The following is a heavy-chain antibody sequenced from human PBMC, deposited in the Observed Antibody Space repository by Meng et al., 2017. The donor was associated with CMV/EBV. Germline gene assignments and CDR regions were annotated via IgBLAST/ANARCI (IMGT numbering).Heavy chain of an antibody. Sequence: SCAASGFTFSDYWMHWVRQAPGKGLVWVSRIKYDGRNTTYADSVKGRFTISRDNAQNTVYLQMNSLRAEDTAVYYCAKYCSSGACLDYWGQGTLVTVSS. V-gene: IGHV3-74*03. CDR3: AKYCSSGACLDY. D-gene: IGHD2-2*01. CDR2: IKYDGRNT. J-gene: IGHJ4*02. CDR1: GFTFSDYW.